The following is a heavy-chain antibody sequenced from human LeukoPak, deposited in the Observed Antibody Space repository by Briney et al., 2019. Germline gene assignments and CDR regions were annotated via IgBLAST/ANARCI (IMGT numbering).Heavy chain of an antibody. J-gene: IGHJ4*02. Sequence: SVKVSCKASGDTFSSYAISWVRQAPGQGLEWMGGIIPIFGTANYAQKFQGRVTITADESTSTAYMELSSLRSDDTAVYYCARVRVGAAGSNFDYWGQGTLVTVSS. V-gene: IGHV1-69*13. D-gene: IGHD6-13*01. CDR2: IIPIFGTA. CDR1: GDTFSSYA. CDR3: ARVRVGAAGSNFDY.